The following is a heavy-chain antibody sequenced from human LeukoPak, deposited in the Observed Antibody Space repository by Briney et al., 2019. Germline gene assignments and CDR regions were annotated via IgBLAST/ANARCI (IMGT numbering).Heavy chain of an antibody. CDR1: GFTFDDYG. Sequence: GGSLRLSCAASGFTFDDYGMSWVRQAPGKGLEWVSGINWNGGSTGYADSVKGRFTISRDNAKNSLYLQMNSLRAEDTALYYCGRGGIFGVVIQYYFDYWGQGTLVTVSS. V-gene: IGHV3-20*04. D-gene: IGHD3-3*01. J-gene: IGHJ4*02. CDR2: INWNGGST. CDR3: GRGGIFGVVIQYYFDY.